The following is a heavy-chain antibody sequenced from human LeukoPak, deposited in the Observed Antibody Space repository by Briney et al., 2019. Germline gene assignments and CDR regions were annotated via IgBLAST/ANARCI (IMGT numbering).Heavy chain of an antibody. CDR1: GFTFSTYG. CDR2: ISYDGSNK. Sequence: GGSLRLSCGASGFTFSTYGMHWVRRAPGKGLEGVAVISYDGSNKYYADSVKGRFTISRDNSKNTLYLQMNSLRAEDTAVYYCAKDMGWLRGLDYWGQGTLVTVSS. J-gene: IGHJ4*02. D-gene: IGHD5-12*01. CDR3: AKDMGWLRGLDY. V-gene: IGHV3-30*18.